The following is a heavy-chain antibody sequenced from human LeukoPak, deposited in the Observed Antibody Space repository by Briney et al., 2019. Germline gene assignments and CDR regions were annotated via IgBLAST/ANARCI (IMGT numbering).Heavy chain of an antibody. CDR2: IYYSGST. D-gene: IGHD3-22*01. Sequence: SETLSLTCTVSGGSVNSGTYYWSWIRQPPGKGLECIGYIYYSGSTNCNPSLKSRVTISVDTSKNQFSLKLDSVTAADTAVYYCARAEYVGYHYRPFDYWGQGTLVTVSS. CDR3: ARAEYVGYHYRPFDY. CDR1: GGSVNSGTYY. J-gene: IGHJ4*02. V-gene: IGHV4-61*01.